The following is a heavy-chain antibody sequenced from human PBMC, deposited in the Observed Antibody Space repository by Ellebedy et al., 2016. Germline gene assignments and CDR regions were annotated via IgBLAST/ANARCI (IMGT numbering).Heavy chain of an antibody. CDR1: GFTFINAW. CDR3: TTDRQEVTGEFDY. J-gene: IGHJ4*02. CDR2: IKSKTDGGTT. V-gene: IGHV3-15*01. D-gene: IGHD1-14*01. Sequence: GGPLRLSXAASGFTFINAWMSWVRQAPGKGLEWVGRIKSKTDGGTTDYAAPVKGRFTISRDDSKNTLYLQMNSLKTEDTAVYYCTTDRQEVTGEFDYWGQGTLVTVSS.